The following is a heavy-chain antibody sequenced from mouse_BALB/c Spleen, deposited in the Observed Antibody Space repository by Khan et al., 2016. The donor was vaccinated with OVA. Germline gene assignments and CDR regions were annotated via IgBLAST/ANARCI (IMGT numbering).Heavy chain of an antibody. Sequence: EVNVVESGGDLVKPGGSLNLSCEASGFTFSSYGMSRLRQTPDKRLEWVATISNGGSYTYFPDSVKGRLTISRDNAKNTLYLQMSSLKSEDTAMYYCARHRFTTPTAWFAYWGQGTLVTVFA. CDR3: ARHRFTTPTAWFAY. J-gene: IGHJ3*01. D-gene: IGHD1-2*01. CDR1: GFTFSSYG. V-gene: IGHV5-6*01. CDR2: ISNGGSYT.